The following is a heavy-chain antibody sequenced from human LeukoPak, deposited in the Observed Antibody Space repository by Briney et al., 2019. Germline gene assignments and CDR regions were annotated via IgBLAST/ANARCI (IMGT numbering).Heavy chain of an antibody. CDR3: ARVGAVAGTLFDY. D-gene: IGHD6-19*01. CDR2: INPNSGGT. J-gene: IGHJ4*02. V-gene: IGHV1-2*02. Sequence: ASVKVSCKASGYTFTGYYMHWVRQAPGQGLEWMGWINPNSGGTNYAQKFQGRVTMTRDTSISTAYMELSRLRSDDTAVYYCARVGAVAGTLFDYWGQGTLVTVSS. CDR1: GYTFTGYY.